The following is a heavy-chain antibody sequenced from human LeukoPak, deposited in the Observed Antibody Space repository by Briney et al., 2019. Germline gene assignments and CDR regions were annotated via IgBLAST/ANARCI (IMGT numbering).Heavy chain of an antibody. CDR3: ASSRDSRLNY. CDR2: IYPNDSDT. J-gene: IGHJ4*02. Sequence: GESLKISCKGSGYSFTTYWIGWVRQMPGKGLEWMGVIYPNDSDTRYSPSFQGQVTISADKSISTAYLQWSSLKASDTAMYHCASSRDSRLNYWGQGTLVTVSS. V-gene: IGHV5-51*01. CDR1: GYSFTTYW. D-gene: IGHD2-21*02.